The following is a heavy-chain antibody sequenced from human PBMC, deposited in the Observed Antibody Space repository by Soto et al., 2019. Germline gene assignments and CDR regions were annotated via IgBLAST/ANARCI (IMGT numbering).Heavy chain of an antibody. CDR2: ISETGGSI. V-gene: IGHV3-23*01. D-gene: IGHD1-26*01. CDR1: GFTSSNSA. J-gene: IGHJ4*02. CDR3: AKGGRRRGSYPPLDY. Sequence: GGSLRLSCSASGFTSSNSAMTWVRQAPGRGLEWVSGISETGGSIFYADPVKGRFTISRDNSKSTLYLQMNSLRVEDTGIYYCAKGGRRRGSYPPLDYWGQGTLVTVST.